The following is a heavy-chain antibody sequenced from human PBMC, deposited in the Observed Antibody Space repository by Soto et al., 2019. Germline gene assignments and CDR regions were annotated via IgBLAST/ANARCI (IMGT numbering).Heavy chain of an antibody. CDR2: VSAGGTNT. V-gene: IGHV3-23*01. Sequence: EVQLLQSGGGLKQPGGSLRLSCFGSGFTFKNYGMSWVRQAPGRGLEWVSGVSAGGTNTYYADSVKGRFTVSRDNSKNMLFLEMNSLRAEDTAMYFCAKDLQSFDLWGQGTRVTVSS. CDR1: GFTFKNYG. J-gene: IGHJ4*02. CDR3: AKDLQSFDL.